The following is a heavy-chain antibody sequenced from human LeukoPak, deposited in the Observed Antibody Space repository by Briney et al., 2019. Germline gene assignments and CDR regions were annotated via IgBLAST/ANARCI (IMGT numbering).Heavy chain of an antibody. CDR2: IKEDGSET. CDR3: ARDSGLDYYDSSGYDY. J-gene: IGHJ4*02. V-gene: IGHV3-7*01. Sequence: QPGGSLRLSCAASGFTFSNYWMSWVRQAPGKGPEWMGNIKEDGSETYYVDSVKGRFTISRDNAKNSLYLQMNSLRAEDTAVYYCARDSGLDYYDSSGYDYWGQGTLVTISS. D-gene: IGHD3-22*01. CDR1: GFTFSNYW.